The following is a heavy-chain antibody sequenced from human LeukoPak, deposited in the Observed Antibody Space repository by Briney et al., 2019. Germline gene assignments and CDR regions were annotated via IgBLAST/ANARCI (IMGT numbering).Heavy chain of an antibody. CDR3: TSYYYYYMDV. Sequence: GESLKISCAASGFTFSGSAMHWVRQASGKGLEWVGRIGSKANSYATAYAASVKGRFTISRDDSKNTAYLQMNSLKTEDTAVYYCTSYYYYYMDVWGKGTTVTVSS. J-gene: IGHJ6*03. CDR1: GFTFSGSA. CDR2: IGSKANSYAT. V-gene: IGHV3-73*01.